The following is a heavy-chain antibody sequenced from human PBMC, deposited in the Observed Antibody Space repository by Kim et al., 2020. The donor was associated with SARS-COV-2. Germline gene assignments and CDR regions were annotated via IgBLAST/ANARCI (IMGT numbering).Heavy chain of an antibody. V-gene: IGHV3-30*04. Sequence: GGSLRLSCAASGFTFSSYAMHWVRQAPGKGLEWVAVISYDGSNKYYADSVKGRFTISRDNSKNTLYLQMNSLRAEDTAVYYCARSQYYYGSGSTQYYYYGMDVWGQGTTVTVSS. D-gene: IGHD3-10*01. J-gene: IGHJ6*02. CDR3: ARSQYYYGSGSTQYYYYGMDV. CDR1: GFTFSSYA. CDR2: ISYDGSNK.